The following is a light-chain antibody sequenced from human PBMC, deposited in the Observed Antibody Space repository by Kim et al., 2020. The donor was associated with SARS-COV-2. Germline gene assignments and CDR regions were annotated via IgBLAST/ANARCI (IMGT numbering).Light chain of an antibody. V-gene: IGLV2-14*03. Sequence: QSALTQPASVSGSPGQSITISCTGTSSDVGGYNYVSWYQQHPGKAPKLMIYDVSNRPSGVSNRFSGSKSGNTASLTISGLQAEDEADYYCSTYTSSSSVLFGKGTQLTV. CDR1: SSDVGGYNY. CDR3: STYTSSSSVL. J-gene: IGLJ2*01. CDR2: DVS.